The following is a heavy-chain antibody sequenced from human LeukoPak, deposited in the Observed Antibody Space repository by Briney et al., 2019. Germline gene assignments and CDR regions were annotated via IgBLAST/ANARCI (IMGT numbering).Heavy chain of an antibody. V-gene: IGHV3-23*01. J-gene: IGHJ4*02. Sequence: GGSLRLSCAASGFTFSSYVMSWVRQAPGKGLEWVSGISDSGGSTYYADSVKGRFTISRDNSKNTLYLQVNSLRAEDTAVYYCAKDPTLGAAAGGQGTLVTVSS. CDR3: AKDPTLGAAA. D-gene: IGHD6-25*01. CDR2: ISDSGGST. CDR1: GFTFSSYV.